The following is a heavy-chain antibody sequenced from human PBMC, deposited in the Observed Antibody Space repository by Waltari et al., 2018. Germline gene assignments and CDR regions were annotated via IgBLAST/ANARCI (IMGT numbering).Heavy chain of an antibody. J-gene: IGHJ4*02. CDR3: ARGYSGSYGGWADY. Sequence: VQLAESGGGLVQPGGSLRLSCAASEFTFSRYWMRWVRQAPGKGLEWLANIKQDGSEKYYVDSVKGRFTISRDNAKNSLYLQMNSLRAEDTAVYYCARGYSGSYGGWADYWGQGTLVTVSS. D-gene: IGHD3-10*01. CDR2: IKQDGSEK. CDR1: EFTFSRYW. V-gene: IGHV3-7*01.